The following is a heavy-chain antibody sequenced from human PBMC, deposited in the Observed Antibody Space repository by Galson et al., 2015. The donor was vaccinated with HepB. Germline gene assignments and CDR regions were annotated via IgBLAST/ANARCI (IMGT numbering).Heavy chain of an antibody. Sequence: SLRLSCAASGFTFSRYGMHWVRQAPGKGLEWVAVIWSNGNNKYYADSVKGRFTLSRDNSKDTLSLEMNSLRVEDTAIYYCARETGPFNGFDIWGQGTVVTVSS. J-gene: IGHJ3*02. CDR3: ARETGPFNGFDI. CDR2: IWSNGNNK. CDR1: GFTFSRYG. D-gene: IGHD3-9*01. V-gene: IGHV3-33*01.